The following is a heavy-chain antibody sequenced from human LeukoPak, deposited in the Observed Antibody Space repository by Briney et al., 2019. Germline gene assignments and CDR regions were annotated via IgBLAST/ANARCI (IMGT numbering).Heavy chain of an antibody. CDR3: ARTPRSDVVVVAADDAFDI. D-gene: IGHD2-15*01. J-gene: IGHJ3*02. V-gene: IGHV3-48*01. Sequence: PGGSLRLSCAASGFTFSSYSMNWVRQAPGKGLEWVSYISSSSSTIYYADSVKGRFTISRDNAKNSLYLQMNSLRAEDTAVYYCARTPRSDVVVVAADDAFDIWGQGTMVTVSS. CDR2: ISSSSSTI. CDR1: GFTFSSYS.